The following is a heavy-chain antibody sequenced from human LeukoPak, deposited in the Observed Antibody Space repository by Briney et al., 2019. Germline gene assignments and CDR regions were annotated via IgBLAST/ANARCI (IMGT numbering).Heavy chain of an antibody. Sequence: ASVKVSCKASGGTFSSYAISWVRQAPGQGLEWMGGIIPIFGTANYAQKFQGRVTITADESTSTAYMELSSLKASDSAMYYCARPIGDSRYFYFDLWGRGTLVTVSS. J-gene: IGHJ2*01. D-gene: IGHD4-17*01. V-gene: IGHV1-69*13. CDR3: ARPIGDSRYFYFDL. CDR2: IIPIFGTA. CDR1: GGTFSSYA.